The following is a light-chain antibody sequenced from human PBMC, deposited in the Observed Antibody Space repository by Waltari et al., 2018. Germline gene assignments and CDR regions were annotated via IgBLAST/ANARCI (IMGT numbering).Light chain of an antibody. Sequence: EIVMTQSPATLSVSPGERATLSCRASQSISTNLAWYQQKSGHAPSLLVYGASTRATGIPARFSGSGSGTEFSLTISSLQSEDFAVYYCQQYNNWPYTFGQGTKLEIK. CDR1: QSISTN. J-gene: IGKJ2*01. CDR3: QQYNNWPYT. V-gene: IGKV3-15*01. CDR2: GAS.